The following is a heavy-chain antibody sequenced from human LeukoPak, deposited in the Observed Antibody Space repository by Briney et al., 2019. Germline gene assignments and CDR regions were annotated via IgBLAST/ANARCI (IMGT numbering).Heavy chain of an antibody. D-gene: IGHD3-22*01. V-gene: IGHV4-34*01. CDR2: INHSGST. CDR3: ARAQYYYDSSGYYFLGSLATDY. CDR1: GGSFSGYY. Sequence: PSETLSLTCAVYGGSFSGYYWSWIRQPPGKGLEWIGEINHSGSTNYNPSLKSRVTISVDTSKNQFSLKLSSVTAADTAVYYCARAQYYYDSSGYYFLGSLATDYWGQGTLVTVSS. J-gene: IGHJ4*02.